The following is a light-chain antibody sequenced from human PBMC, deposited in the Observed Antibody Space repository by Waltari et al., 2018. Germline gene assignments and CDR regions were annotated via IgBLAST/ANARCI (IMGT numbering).Light chain of an antibody. J-gene: IGLJ1*01. Sequence: SYGLTQPHSVSVSPGPTAKITCPGTVLQSQIPPWYRQRPGQAPIMLIYKDIERPSGIPERFSGSSSGTTVTLTISGVQAEDDGDYFCQSTDTNSGTRVFGSGTKVNVL. CDR3: QSTDTNSGTRV. CDR2: KDI. CDR1: VLQSQI. V-gene: IGLV3-25*03.